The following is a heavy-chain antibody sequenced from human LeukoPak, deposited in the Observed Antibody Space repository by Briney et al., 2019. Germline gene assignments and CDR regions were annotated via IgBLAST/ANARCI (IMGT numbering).Heavy chain of an antibody. D-gene: IGHD2-2*01. CDR3: ATLSDQLLFTHY. Sequence: PSETLSLTXAVSGYSISSGYYWGWIRQPPGKGLEWIGSIYHSGSTYYNPSLKSRVTISVDTSKNQFSLKLSSVTAADTAVYYCATLSDQLLFTHYWGQGTLVTVSS. CDR2: IYHSGST. V-gene: IGHV4-38-2*01. J-gene: IGHJ4*02. CDR1: GYSISSGYY.